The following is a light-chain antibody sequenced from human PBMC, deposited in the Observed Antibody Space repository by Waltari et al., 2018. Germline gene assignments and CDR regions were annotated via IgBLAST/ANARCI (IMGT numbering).Light chain of an antibody. CDR2: PAS. V-gene: IGKV1-17*01. Sequence: DIQMTQSPSSLSASVGDKVTITCRASQGISNALAWYQQKPGKAPNLLIYPASSLHSGVPRRFSGRGSGKHFPLTSSSLQPEDFTVYYWQQRNSYPYSFGPGTKVEI. CDR1: QGISNA. CDR3: QQRNSYPYS. J-gene: IGKJ2*03.